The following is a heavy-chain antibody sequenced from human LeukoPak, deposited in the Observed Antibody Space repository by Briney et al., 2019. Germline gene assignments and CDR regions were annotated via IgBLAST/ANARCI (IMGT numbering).Heavy chain of an antibody. CDR3: AKDPPGYSSGWYYFDY. Sequence: GGSLRLSCAASGFTFSDYYMSWIRQAPGKGLEWVSAISGSGGSTYYADSVKGRFTISRDNSKNTLYLQMNSLRAEDTAVYYCAKDPPGYSSGWYYFDYWGQGTLVTVSS. CDR1: GFTFSDYY. V-gene: IGHV3-23*01. J-gene: IGHJ4*02. CDR2: ISGSGGST. D-gene: IGHD6-19*01.